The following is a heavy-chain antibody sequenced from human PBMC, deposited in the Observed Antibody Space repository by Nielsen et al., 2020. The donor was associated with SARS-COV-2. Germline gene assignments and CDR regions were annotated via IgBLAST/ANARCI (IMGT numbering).Heavy chain of an antibody. CDR1: GFTFSSYS. CDR3: ARESGSYPVFDY. Sequence: GGSLRLSCAASGFTFSSYSMNWVRQAPGKGLEWVSSISSSSSYIYYADSVKGRFTISRDNAKNSLYLQMSSLRAEDTAVYYCARESGSYPVFDYWGQGTLVTVSS. J-gene: IGHJ4*02. V-gene: IGHV3-21*01. CDR2: ISSSSSYI. D-gene: IGHD1-26*01.